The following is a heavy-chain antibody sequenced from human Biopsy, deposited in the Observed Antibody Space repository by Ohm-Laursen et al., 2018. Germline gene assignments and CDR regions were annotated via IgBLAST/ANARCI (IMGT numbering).Heavy chain of an antibody. CDR2: ISTYNDDT. D-gene: IGHD3-3*01. V-gene: IGHV1-18*04. CDR1: GYTFTAYG. CDR3: ARDPGYDFWSGSDPFDI. J-gene: IGHJ3*02. Sequence: ASVKVSCKTSGYTFTAYGISWVRQAPGQGLEWMVWISTYNDDTNIAQKFQGRVSMTTDTSTRTAYMELRSLRSGDTAIYFCARDPGYDFWSGSDPFDIWGQGTLVTVS.